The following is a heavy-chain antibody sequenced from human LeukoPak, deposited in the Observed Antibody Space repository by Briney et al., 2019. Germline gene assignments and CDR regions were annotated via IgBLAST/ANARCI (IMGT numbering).Heavy chain of an antibody. CDR2: IGYDGSNK. J-gene: IGHJ6*03. D-gene: IGHD3-3*01. CDR3: AKKYKEWLWDYYYYMDV. V-gene: IGHV3-33*03. CDR1: GFTFSSYG. Sequence: GGSLRLSCAASGFTFSSYGMHWVRQAPGKGLEWVAVIGYDGSNKYYADSVKGRFTISRDKSKNTLYLQMNSLRAEDTGVYYCAKKYKEWLWDYYYYMDVWGKGTTVTVSS.